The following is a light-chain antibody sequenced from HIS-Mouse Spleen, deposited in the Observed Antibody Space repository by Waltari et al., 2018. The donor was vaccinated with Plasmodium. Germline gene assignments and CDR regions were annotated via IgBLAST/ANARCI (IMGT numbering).Light chain of an antibody. CDR1: QDISHY. CDR3: QQYDNLPCT. Sequence: DIQMTQSPSSLSASVGDRVTITCQASQDISHYLNWYQQKPGKAPKLLIYDASNLETGVPSRFSGSGSGTDFTFTISSLQPEDIATYYCQQYDNLPCTFGQGTKLEIK. CDR2: DAS. J-gene: IGKJ2*02. V-gene: IGKV1-33*01.